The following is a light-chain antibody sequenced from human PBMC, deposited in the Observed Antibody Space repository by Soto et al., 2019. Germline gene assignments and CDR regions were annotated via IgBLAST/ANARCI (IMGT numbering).Light chain of an antibody. V-gene: IGKV3-15*01. Sequence: EIVMTQSPATLSVSPGERATLSCRASQSVSSNLAWYQQKPGQAPRLLIYGASTRANGIPARFSGSGSGTEFTVTVGIMKSEVIAVDLWQKYNNWFFSSLTFGEGNKVEIK. CDR2: GAS. CDR1: QSVSSN. J-gene: IGKJ1*01. CDR3: QKYNNWFFSSLT.